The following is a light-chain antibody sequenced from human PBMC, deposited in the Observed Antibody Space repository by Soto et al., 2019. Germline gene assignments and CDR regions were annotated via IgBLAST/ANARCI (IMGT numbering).Light chain of an antibody. CDR2: KAS. CDR3: QQGKSFPLT. V-gene: IGKV1-12*01. J-gene: IGKJ4*01. Sequence: DIQMTQSPSSVSASVGYRVTITCRASQDINSWLAWYQQKPGLAPKLLIYKASSLQGGVPSRFSGSRSGTDFTLTISSLQPEDFATYFCQQGKSFPLTFGGGTKVDI. CDR1: QDINSW.